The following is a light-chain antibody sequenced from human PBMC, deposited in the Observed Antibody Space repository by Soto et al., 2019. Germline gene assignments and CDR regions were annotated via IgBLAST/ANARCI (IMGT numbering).Light chain of an antibody. V-gene: IGLV6-57*04. CDR1: SGAIASNS. CDR3: QSYDSNTVV. Sequence: NFMLTQPHSVSESPGKTVIISCTRSSGAIASNSVQWYQQRPGSAPSTVIYEDNQRPSGVPDRFSGSTDGSSNSASLTISGLQTEDEADYYCQSYDSNTVVFGGGTQLTVL. J-gene: IGLJ2*01. CDR2: EDN.